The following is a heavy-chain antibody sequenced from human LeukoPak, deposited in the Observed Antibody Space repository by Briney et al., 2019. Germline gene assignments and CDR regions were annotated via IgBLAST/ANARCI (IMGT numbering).Heavy chain of an antibody. D-gene: IGHD4-17*01. V-gene: IGHV4-39*07. Sequence: PSETLSLTCTVSGASISSSSYYWGWVRQPPGKGLEWIGSIYYSGSIYYLPSLKSRLTIPVDTTKNQFSLKLSSVTAADTAVYYCARDCYGDTPPTNWFDPWGQGTLVTVSS. CDR2: IYYSGSI. CDR3: ARDCYGDTPPTNWFDP. CDR1: GASISSSSYY. J-gene: IGHJ5*02.